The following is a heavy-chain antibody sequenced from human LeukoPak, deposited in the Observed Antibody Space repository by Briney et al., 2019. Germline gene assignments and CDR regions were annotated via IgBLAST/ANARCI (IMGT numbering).Heavy chain of an antibody. D-gene: IGHD3/OR15-3a*01. Sequence: SGPTLVNPPQTLTLTCTFSGFSLSTSGMCVSWIRQPPGKALECLARIDWDDDKYYSTSLKTRLTISKDTSKNQVVLTMTNMDPVDTATYYCARIRDYSMILDYWGQGTLVTVSS. CDR1: GFSLSTSGMC. J-gene: IGHJ4*02. CDR3: ARIRDYSMILDY. V-gene: IGHV2-70*11. CDR2: IDWDDDK.